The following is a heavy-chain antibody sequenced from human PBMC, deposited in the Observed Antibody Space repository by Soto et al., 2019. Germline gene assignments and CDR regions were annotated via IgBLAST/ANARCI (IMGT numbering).Heavy chain of an antibody. J-gene: IGHJ4*02. Sequence: QVQLVESGGGVVQPGRSLRLSCAASGFTFSSYGMHWVRQAPGKGLAWVAVISYDGSNKYYADSVKSLFTISRDNSKNTLYLQMNSLRAEHTAVYYCAKEEYYYDSSGYYYFDFWVQGTLVTVSS. CDR1: GFTFSSYG. CDR3: AKEEYYYDSSGYYYFDF. V-gene: IGHV3-30*18. CDR2: ISYDGSNK. D-gene: IGHD3-22*01.